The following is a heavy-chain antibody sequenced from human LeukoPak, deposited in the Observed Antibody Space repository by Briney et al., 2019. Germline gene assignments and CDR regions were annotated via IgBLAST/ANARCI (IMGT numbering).Heavy chain of an antibody. CDR1: GFTFGKYW. CDR2: ISGSGGST. CDR3: AKDRLELRPTHFDY. J-gene: IGHJ4*02. V-gene: IGHV3-23*01. D-gene: IGHD1-7*01. Sequence: GGSLRLSCVASGFTFGKYWMSWVRQAPGKGLEWVSAISGSGGSTYYADSVRGRFTISRDNSKKTLYLQMNSLRAEDTAVYYCAKDRLELRPTHFDYWGQGTLVTVSS.